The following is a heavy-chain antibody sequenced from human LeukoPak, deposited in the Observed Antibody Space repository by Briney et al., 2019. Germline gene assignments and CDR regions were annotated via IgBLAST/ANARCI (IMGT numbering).Heavy chain of an antibody. V-gene: IGHV1-46*01. D-gene: IGHD5-18*01. CDR2: INPSGGST. CDR1: GYTFTSYY. CDR3: ASLVGYSCGPTGYYYYGMDV. Sequence: GASVKVSCKASGYTFTSYYMHWVRQAPGQGLEWMGIINPSGGSTSYAQKFQGRVTMTRDTSTSTVYMELSSLRSEDTAVYYCASLVGYSCGPTGYYYYGMDVWGQGTTVTVSS. J-gene: IGHJ6*02.